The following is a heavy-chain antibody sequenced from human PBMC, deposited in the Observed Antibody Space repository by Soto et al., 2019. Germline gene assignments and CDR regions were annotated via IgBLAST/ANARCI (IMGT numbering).Heavy chain of an antibody. Sequence: TSETLSLTCAVYGGSFSGYYWSWIRQPPGKGLEWIGEINHSGSTNYNPSLKSRVTISVDTSKNQFSLKLSSVTAADTAVYYCARGRGAFDDYGDYGSYFDYWGQGTLVTVSS. CDR1: GGSFSGYY. V-gene: IGHV4-34*01. J-gene: IGHJ4*02. CDR2: INHSGST. CDR3: ARGRGAFDDYGDYGSYFDY. D-gene: IGHD4-17*01.